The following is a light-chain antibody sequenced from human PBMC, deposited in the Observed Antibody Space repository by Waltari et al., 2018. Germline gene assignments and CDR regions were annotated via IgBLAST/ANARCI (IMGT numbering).Light chain of an antibody. CDR2: DAS. CDR1: QSIRST. J-gene: IGKJ4*01. CDR3: QQYTNWPLT. Sequence: EIVLTQSPATLSVSPGERATLSCWASQSIRSTLAWYQQQPGQAPRLLIYDASTRATGIPVRFSGSGSGTYFTLTISSLQSEDFAVYYCQQYTNWPLTFGGGTKVEI. V-gene: IGKV3D-15*01.